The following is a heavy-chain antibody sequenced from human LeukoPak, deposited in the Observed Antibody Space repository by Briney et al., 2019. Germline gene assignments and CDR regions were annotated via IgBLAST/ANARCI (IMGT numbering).Heavy chain of an antibody. V-gene: IGHV4-59*01. CDR1: GGSISSYC. J-gene: IGHJ5*02. CDR2: ICYSGST. Sequence: SETLSLTCTVSGGSISSYCWSWIRQPPGKGLEWIAYICYSGSTNYNPSLKSRVAISVDTSKNQFSLKLSSVTAADTAVYFCARGNLYGVYADWFDPWGQGTLVTASS. D-gene: IGHD4-17*01. CDR3: ARGNLYGVYADWFDP.